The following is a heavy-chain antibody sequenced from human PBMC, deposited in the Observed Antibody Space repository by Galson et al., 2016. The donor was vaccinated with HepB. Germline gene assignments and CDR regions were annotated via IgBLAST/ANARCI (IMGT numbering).Heavy chain of an antibody. V-gene: IGHV3-23*03. CDR1: GFTFSNYG. CDR2: IHGGVTPS. D-gene: IGHD3-10*01. CDR3: ATGNFDS. J-gene: IGHJ4*02. Sequence: SLRLSCAASGFTFSNYGMTWVRQAPGKGLEWVSVIHGGVTPSYYADSVKGRFTISRDNSKNTLYLQMISLRVEDTAVYYCATGNFDSWGQGTLVTVSS.